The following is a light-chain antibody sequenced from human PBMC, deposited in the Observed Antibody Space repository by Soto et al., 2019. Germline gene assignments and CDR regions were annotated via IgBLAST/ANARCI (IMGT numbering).Light chain of an antibody. V-gene: IGLV2-11*01. CDR1: SSDVGTYNY. CDR3: CSCAGSYTSWV. Sequence: QSALTQPRSVSGSPGQSVTISCTGTSSDVGTYNYVSWYQQHPGKAPKLMIYDVSKRPSGVPDRFSGSKSGNTASLTISGLQAEDEADYYCCSCAGSYTSWVFGGGTKVTVL. J-gene: IGLJ3*02. CDR2: DVS.